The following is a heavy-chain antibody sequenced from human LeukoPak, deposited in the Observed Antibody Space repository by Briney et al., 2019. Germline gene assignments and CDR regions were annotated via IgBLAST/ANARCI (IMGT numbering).Heavy chain of an antibody. V-gene: IGHV3-7*01. CDR2: IKQDGSEK. CDR1: GFTFSSYW. D-gene: IGHD6-13*01. Sequence: GGSLRLSCAASGFTFSSYWMSWVRQAPGKGLEWVANIKQDGSEKYYVDSVKGRFTISRDNAKNSLYLQMNSLRAEDTAVYYCARGDVSSWYFFDYWGQGTLVTVSS. CDR3: ARGDVSSWYFFDY. J-gene: IGHJ4*02.